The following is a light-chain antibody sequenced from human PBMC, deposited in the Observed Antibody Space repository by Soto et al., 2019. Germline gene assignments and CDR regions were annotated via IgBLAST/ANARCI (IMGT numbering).Light chain of an antibody. CDR2: GNT. V-gene: IGLV1-40*01. CDR3: QSYDYRLNALYVV. J-gene: IGLJ2*01. Sequence: QSVLTQPPSVSGALGQRVTISCTGSSSNIGAGYDVHWYQQLPGTAPKLLIYGNTNRPSGVPDRFSGSKSGTSASLAITGLQAEDEADYYCQSYDYRLNALYVVFGGGTKVTVL. CDR1: SSNIGAGYD.